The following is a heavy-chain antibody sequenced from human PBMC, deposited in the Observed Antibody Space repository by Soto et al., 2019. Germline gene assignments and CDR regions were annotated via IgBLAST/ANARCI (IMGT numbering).Heavy chain of an antibody. CDR1: GFTFSSFC. V-gene: IGHV3-74*01. D-gene: IGHD2-2*01. Sequence: EVQMVESGGGLVQPGGSLRLSCAASGFTFSSFCLHWVRQVSGKGLVWVSRVNSDGSTTAYADSVKGRFTVSRDNAKNTLYLQMDNLRAKDTAVYYCAGGAGSNKPFDYWGQGTLVTVSS. CDR3: AGGAGSNKPFDY. CDR2: VNSDGSTT. J-gene: IGHJ4*02.